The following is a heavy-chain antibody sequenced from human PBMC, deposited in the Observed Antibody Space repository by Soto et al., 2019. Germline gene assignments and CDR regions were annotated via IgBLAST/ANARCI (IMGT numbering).Heavy chain of an antibody. J-gene: IGHJ5*02. CDR1: GGSISDISYC. Sequence: SETLSLTCTVSGGSISDISYCWGWIRQPPGKGLQWIGCMFYSGATYYNPSLKNRVTLSVDTSNNEFSLKLVSVTAPDTAVYYCARHKSGSDWLDPWGQGTPVTVSS. CDR3: ARHKSGSDWLDP. CDR2: MFYSGAT. V-gene: IGHV4-39*01. D-gene: IGHD2-15*01.